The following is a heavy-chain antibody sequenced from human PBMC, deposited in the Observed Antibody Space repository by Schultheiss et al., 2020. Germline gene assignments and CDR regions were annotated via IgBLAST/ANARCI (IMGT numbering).Heavy chain of an antibody. D-gene: IGHD6-13*01. CDR3: ARVGSSSWNSYYYYGMDV. V-gene: IGHV4-61*02. Sequence: SETLSLTCTVSGVSVVHSSYYWTWIRQPAGKGLEWIGRVYSSGSTDYNPSLQSRIIISLDTSKNQFSLNLSSVTAADAAVYYCARVGSSSWNSYYYYGMDVWGQGTTVTVSS. CDR2: VYSSGST. J-gene: IGHJ6*02. CDR1: GVSVVHSSYY.